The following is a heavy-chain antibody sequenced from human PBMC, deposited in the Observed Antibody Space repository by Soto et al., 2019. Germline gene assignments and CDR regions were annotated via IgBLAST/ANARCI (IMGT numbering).Heavy chain of an antibody. D-gene: IGHD1-20*01. Sequence: GCGWRLSRSWLGSVHQKPGKGLEWMGIIYPGDSDTRYSPSFQGQVTISADNSIKTAYLRWTSLKASDTAFYYCARGLTGTLRPYHFDHGGPGTLVTVS. CDR2: IYPGDSDT. CDR1: GWRLSRSW. J-gene: IGHJ4*02. V-gene: IGHV5-51*07. CDR3: ARGLTGTLRPYHFDH.